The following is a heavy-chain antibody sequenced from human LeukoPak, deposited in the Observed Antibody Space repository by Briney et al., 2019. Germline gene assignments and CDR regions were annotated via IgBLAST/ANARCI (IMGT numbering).Heavy chain of an antibody. V-gene: IGHV3-43*02. CDR1: GFTFDDYA. CDR3: AKALVGATNFDY. Sequence: PGGSLRLSCAASGFTFDDYAMHWVRQAPGKGLEWVSPISGDGGSTYYADSVKGRFTISRDNSKNSLYLQMNSLRTEDTAVYYCAKALVGATNFDYWGQGTLVTVSS. J-gene: IGHJ4*02. CDR2: ISGDGGST. D-gene: IGHD1-26*01.